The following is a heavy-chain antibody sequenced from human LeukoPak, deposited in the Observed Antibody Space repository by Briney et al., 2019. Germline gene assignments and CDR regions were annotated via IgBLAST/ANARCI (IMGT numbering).Heavy chain of an antibody. CDR3: ARALYDSSGYYSHFDY. D-gene: IGHD3-22*01. Sequence: GGSLRLSCAASGFTFSTYDMSWVRQAPGKGLEWVSSITRSSFYIFYADSVKGRFTISRDNAKNSLYLQMNSLRAEDTAVYYCARALYDSSGYYSHFDYWGQGTLVTVSS. V-gene: IGHV3-21*01. CDR1: GFTFSTYD. J-gene: IGHJ4*02. CDR2: ITRSSFYI.